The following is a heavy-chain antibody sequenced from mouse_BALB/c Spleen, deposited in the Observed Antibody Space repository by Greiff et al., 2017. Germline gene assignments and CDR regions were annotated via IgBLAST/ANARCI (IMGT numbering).Heavy chain of an antibody. V-gene: IGHV5-6*01. CDR3: ARGGDTTVVPFAY. Sequence: EVQLVESGGDLVKPGGSLKLSCAASGFTFSSYGMSWVRQTPDKRLEWVATISSGGSYTYYPDSVKGRFTISRDNAKNTLYLQMSSLKSEDTAMYYWARGGDTTVVPFAYWGQGTLVTVSA. J-gene: IGHJ3*01. D-gene: IGHD1-1*01. CDR1: GFTFSSYG. CDR2: ISSGGSYT.